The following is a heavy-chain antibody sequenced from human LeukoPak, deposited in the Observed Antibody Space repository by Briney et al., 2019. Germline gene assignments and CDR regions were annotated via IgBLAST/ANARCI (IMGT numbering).Heavy chain of an antibody. D-gene: IGHD4-11*01. Sequence: ASVKVSCKASGGTFSSYAISWVRQAPGQGLEWMGWINPNTGGTNYAQKFQGRVTMTRDTSISTAYMDLSRLKSDDTAVYYCALSQSSYSNYEGASHIRGQGTMVTVSS. CDR3: ALSQSSYSNYEGASHI. CDR2: INPNTGGT. V-gene: IGHV1-2*02. J-gene: IGHJ3*02. CDR1: GGTFSSYA.